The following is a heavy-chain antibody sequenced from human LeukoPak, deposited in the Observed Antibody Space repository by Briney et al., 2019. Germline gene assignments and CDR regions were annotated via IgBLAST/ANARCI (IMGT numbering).Heavy chain of an antibody. Sequence: QAGGSLRLSCAVSGFTFSTCCMHWVRHAPGKGLVWVSRINTNRSSTSYADSVKGRFTISRDNAKNTLYLQMNSLRAEDTAVYYCERDSHYSPDYWGQGTLVTVSS. CDR3: ERDSHYSPDY. D-gene: IGHD1-26*01. J-gene: IGHJ4*02. V-gene: IGHV3-74*01. CDR1: GFTFSTCC. CDR2: INTNRSST.